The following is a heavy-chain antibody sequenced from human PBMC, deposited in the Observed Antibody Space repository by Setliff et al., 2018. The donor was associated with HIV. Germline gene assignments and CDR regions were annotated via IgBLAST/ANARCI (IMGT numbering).Heavy chain of an antibody. CDR2: ISSSNSYK. CDR3: AKDRPRGGGSLDAFDI. Sequence: PGGSLRLSCAASGFTFNSYSMNWVRQAPGKGLEWVSSISSSNSYKHYADSVKGRFTISRDNAKNSLYLQMNSLRVEDTAVYYCAKDRPRGGGSLDAFDIWGQGTMVTVSS. J-gene: IGHJ3*02. V-gene: IGHV3-21*01. CDR1: GFTFNSYS. D-gene: IGHD1-26*01.